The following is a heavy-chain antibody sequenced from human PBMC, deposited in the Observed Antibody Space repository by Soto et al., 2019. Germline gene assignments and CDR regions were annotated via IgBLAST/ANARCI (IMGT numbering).Heavy chain of an antibody. V-gene: IGHV1-18*01. CDR2: VSAYNGNT. CDR3: AGDIRPAGRYYYYGMDV. J-gene: IGHJ6*02. CDR1: GYTFTSYG. Sequence: GASVKVSCKASGYTFTSYGISWVRQAPGQGLEWMGWVSAYNGNTNYAQKLQGRVTMTTDTSTSTAYMELRSLRSDDTAVYYCAGDIRPAGRYYYYGMDVWGQGTTVTVSS. D-gene: IGHD6-13*01.